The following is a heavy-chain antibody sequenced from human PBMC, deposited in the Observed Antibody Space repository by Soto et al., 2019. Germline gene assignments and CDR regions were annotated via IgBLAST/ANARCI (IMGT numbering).Heavy chain of an antibody. Sequence: EVQLVESGGGLVKPGGSLRLSCAASGFTFSSYSMNWVRQAPGKGLEWVSSISSSSSYIYYADSVKGRFTISRDNAKNSLYLQMNRLRAEDTAVYYCARGPYCSGCSCYLDYWGQGPLVTVSS. CDR1: GFTFSSYS. V-gene: IGHV3-21*01. D-gene: IGHD2-15*01. J-gene: IGHJ4*02. CDR2: ISSSSSYI. CDR3: ARGPYCSGCSCYLDY.